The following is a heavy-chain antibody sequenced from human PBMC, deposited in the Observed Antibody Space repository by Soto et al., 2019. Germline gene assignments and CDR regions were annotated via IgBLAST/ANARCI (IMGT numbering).Heavy chain of an antibody. Sequence: PSETRSLTCTVSGGSISPFYWSWVRQPPGKGLEWIGYLYYSGNTNYNPSLKSRVTISVDASKNQVSLRLTSVTAADTAVYYCARVGGVAARTFDYWGQGTVVTVSS. CDR3: ARVGGVAARTFDY. CDR2: LYYSGNT. J-gene: IGHJ4*02. V-gene: IGHV4-59*01. D-gene: IGHD2-15*01. CDR1: GGSISPFY.